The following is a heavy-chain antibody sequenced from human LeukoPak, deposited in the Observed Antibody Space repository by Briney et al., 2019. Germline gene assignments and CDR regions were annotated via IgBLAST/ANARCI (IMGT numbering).Heavy chain of an antibody. V-gene: IGHV3-23*01. CDR2: INGDTT. CDR3: ARRAGEYSHPYDY. D-gene: IGHD4-17*01. Sequence: GGSLRLSCAASGFTLNNDAMSWVRQAPGKGLEWVSAINGDTTHYSDSVKGRFTISRDNSKNTLYLQMNSLRAEDTAVYYCARRAGEYSHPYDYWGQGTLVTVSS. J-gene: IGHJ4*02. CDR1: GFTLNNDA.